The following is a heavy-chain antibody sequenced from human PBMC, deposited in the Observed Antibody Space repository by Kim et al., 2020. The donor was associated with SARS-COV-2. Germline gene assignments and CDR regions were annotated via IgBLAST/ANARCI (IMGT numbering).Heavy chain of an antibody. CDR2: IWYDGSNK. CDR1: GFTFSSYG. Sequence: GGSLRLSCAASGFTFSSYGMHWVRQAPGKGLEWVAVIWYDGSNKYYADSVKGRFTISRDNSKNTLYLQMNSLRAEDTAVYYCAKGGGIAAAGNGLDYWGQATLVTVSS. V-gene: IGHV3-33*06. CDR3: AKGGGIAAAGNGLDY. J-gene: IGHJ4*02. D-gene: IGHD6-13*01.